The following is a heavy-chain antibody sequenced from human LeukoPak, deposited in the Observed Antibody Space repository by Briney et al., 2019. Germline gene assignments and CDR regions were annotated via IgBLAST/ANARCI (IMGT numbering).Heavy chain of an antibody. V-gene: IGHV3-7*05. J-gene: IGHJ4*02. CDR2: IKQDGSEK. D-gene: IGHD6-19*01. Sequence: GSLRLSCVDEGRRLKSYWLGRSGDVGGQGMVKEANIKQDGSEKYYVDSVKGRFTISRDNAKNSLFLQMNSLRAEDTAVYYFAYSRGWYFDYWGQGTLVTVSS. CDR1: GRRLKSYW. CDR3: AYSRGWYFDY.